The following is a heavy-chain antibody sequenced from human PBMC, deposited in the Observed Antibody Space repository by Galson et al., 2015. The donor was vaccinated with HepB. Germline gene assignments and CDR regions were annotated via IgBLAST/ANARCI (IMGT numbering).Heavy chain of an antibody. J-gene: IGHJ5*02. Sequence: QSGAEVKKPGESLKISCKGSGYSFTSYWIGWVRQMPGKGLEWMGIIYPGDSDTRYSPSFQGQVTISADKSISTAYLQWSSLKASDTAMYYCARQGDVLLWFGESPQRWFDPWGQGTLVTVSS. CDR3: ARQGDVLLWFGESPQRWFDP. CDR2: IYPGDSDT. CDR1: GYSFTSYW. D-gene: IGHD3-10*01. V-gene: IGHV5-51*01.